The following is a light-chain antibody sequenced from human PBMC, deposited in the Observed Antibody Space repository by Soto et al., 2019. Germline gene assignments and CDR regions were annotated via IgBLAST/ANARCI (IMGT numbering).Light chain of an antibody. J-gene: IGLJ2*01. V-gene: IGLV1-44*01. CDR2: GNN. CDR1: SSNIGRNT. CDR3: AAWDDSLNGHVV. Sequence: QSVLTQPPSASGTPGQRVTISCSGSSSNIGRNTVNWYQQLPGTAPKLLIYGNNQRPSGVPARISGSKSGTSASLAISGLQSEDEADYYSAAWDDSLNGHVVFGGGTKATVL.